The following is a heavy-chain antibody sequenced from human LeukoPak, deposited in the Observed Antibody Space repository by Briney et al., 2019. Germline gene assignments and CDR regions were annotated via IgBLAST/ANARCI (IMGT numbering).Heavy chain of an antibody. V-gene: IGHV1-69*06. CDR2: IIPIFGTA. D-gene: IGHD3-22*01. CDR1: GGTFSSYA. Sequence: SVKVSCKASGGTFSSYAISWVRQAPGQGLEWMGGIIPIFGTANYAQKFQGRVTITADKSTSTAYMELSSLRSEDTAVYYCARRRTYYYDSSGYYPPFDYWGQGTLVTVSS. CDR3: ARRRTYYYDSSGYYPPFDY. J-gene: IGHJ4*02.